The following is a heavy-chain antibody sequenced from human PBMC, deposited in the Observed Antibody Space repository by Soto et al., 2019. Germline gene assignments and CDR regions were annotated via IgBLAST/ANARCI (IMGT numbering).Heavy chain of an antibody. D-gene: IGHD3-22*01. Sequence: QVQLQESGPGLVKPSETLSLTCTVSGGSISSYYWSWIRQPPGKGLEGIGYIYYSGSTNYNPSLKSRVTISVDTSKNQFSLKLSSVTAADTAVYYCARHFPYYYGSSGYYLDAFDIWGQGTMVTVSS. CDR2: IYYSGST. J-gene: IGHJ3*02. V-gene: IGHV4-59*08. CDR1: GGSISSYY. CDR3: ARHFPYYYGSSGYYLDAFDI.